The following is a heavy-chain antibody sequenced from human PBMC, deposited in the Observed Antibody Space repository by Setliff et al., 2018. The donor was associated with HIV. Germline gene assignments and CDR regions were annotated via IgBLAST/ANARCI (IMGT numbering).Heavy chain of an antibody. Sequence: PSETLSLTCTVSGGSITSGGHNWIWIRQHPEKGLEWIGYVDFGFRRYYNPSLKSQVIISVYTPKNQFSLTFNSVTAADTAVYYCATDRGGRYLDYWGQGAPVTVSS. CDR2: VDFGFRR. V-gene: IGHV4-31*01. D-gene: IGHD3-10*01. CDR1: GGSITSGGHN. J-gene: IGHJ4*02. CDR3: ATDRGGRYLDY.